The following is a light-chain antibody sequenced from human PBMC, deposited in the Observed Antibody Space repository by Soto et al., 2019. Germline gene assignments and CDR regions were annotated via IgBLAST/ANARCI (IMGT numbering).Light chain of an antibody. V-gene: IGKV1-39*01. CDR2: SAI. Sequence: DIQLTQSPPSRSASVVDTITITFRASQSVSTYLNWYQQRPGKAPSLLIYSAISLQSGVPSRFSGSGSGTDFTLTIRNLQPEDFAVYYCQHTFRSPRRFGQGTKVDIK. CDR3: QHTFRSPRR. CDR1: QSVSTY. J-gene: IGKJ1*01.